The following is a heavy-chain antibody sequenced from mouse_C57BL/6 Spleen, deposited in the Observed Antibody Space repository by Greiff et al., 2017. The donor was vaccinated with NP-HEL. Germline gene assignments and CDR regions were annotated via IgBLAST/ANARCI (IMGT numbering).Heavy chain of an antibody. V-gene: IGHV1-63*01. D-gene: IGHD2-1*01. CDR1: GYTFTNYW. CDR3: ARGWGNPDY. CDR2: IYPGGGYT. Sequence: VQLVESGAELVRPGTSVKMSCKASGYTFTNYWIGWAKQRPGHGLEWIGDIYPGGGYTNYNEKFKGKATLTADKSSSTAYMQFSSLTSEDSAIYYCARGWGNPDYWGQGTTLTVSS. J-gene: IGHJ2*01.